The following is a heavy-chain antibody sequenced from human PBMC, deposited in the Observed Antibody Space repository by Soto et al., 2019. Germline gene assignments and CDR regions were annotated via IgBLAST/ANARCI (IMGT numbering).Heavy chain of an antibody. CDR1: GFTFTSSA. V-gene: IGHV1-58*01. J-gene: IGHJ6*02. D-gene: IGHD4-17*01. Sequence: GASVKVSCKASGFTFTSSAVQWVRQARGQRLEWIGWIVVGSGNTNYAQKFQERVTITRDMSTSTAYMELSSLRSEDTAVYYCAAPYGDYENYYYGMDVWGQGPTVTVSS. CDR3: AAPYGDYENYYYGMDV. CDR2: IVVGSGNT.